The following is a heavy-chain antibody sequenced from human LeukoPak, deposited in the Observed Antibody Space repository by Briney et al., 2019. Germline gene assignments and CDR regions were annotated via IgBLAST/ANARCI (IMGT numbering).Heavy chain of an antibody. CDR1: GFSFSSYW. D-gene: IGHD6-19*01. CDR2: IRQDESER. V-gene: IGHV3-7*01. CDR3: AKDQEYSSGWYRTPFDY. Sequence: GGSLRLSCEGSGFSFSSYWMTWVRQLPGKGPEWVANIRQDESERYFADSVKGRFTISRDNAKKSVYLHMSSLRAEDTALYYCAKDQEYSSGWYRTPFDYWGQGTLVTVSS. J-gene: IGHJ4*02.